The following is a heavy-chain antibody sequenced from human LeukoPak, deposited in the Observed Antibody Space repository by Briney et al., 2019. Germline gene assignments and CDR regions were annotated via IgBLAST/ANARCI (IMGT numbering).Heavy chain of an antibody. CDR3: ARAASYDFWSGYDAFDI. CDR2: ISSSSSYI. Sequence: GGSLRLSCAASGFTFSSYSMNWVRQAPGKGLEWVSSISSSSSYIYYADSVKGRFTISRDNAKNSLYLQINSLRAEDTAVYYCARAASYDFWSGYDAFDIWGQGTMVTVSS. D-gene: IGHD3-3*01. J-gene: IGHJ3*02. CDR1: GFTFSSYS. V-gene: IGHV3-21*01.